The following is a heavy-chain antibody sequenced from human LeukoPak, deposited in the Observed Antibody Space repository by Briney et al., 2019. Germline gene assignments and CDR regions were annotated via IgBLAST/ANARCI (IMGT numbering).Heavy chain of an antibody. CDR1: GFTFSSYS. CDR2: ISSSSSTI. D-gene: IGHD3-10*01. Sequence: GGSLRLSCAASGFTFSSYSMNWVRQAPGKGLEWVSYISSSSSTIYYADSVKGRFTISRDHAKNSLYLQMNSLRAWGPGGYYCSREYGGMVRGVIRSYYYYYMDVWGKGTTVTVAS. V-gene: IGHV3-48*04. J-gene: IGHJ6*03. CDR3: SREYGGMVRGVIRSYYYYYMDV.